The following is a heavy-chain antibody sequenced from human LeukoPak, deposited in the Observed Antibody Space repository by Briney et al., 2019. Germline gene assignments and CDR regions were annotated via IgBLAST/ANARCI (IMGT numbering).Heavy chain of an antibody. J-gene: IGHJ5*02. CDR1: GGSISSYY. CDR2: IYYSGST. CDR3: ATPPYKSIWGTYRPNWFPP. V-gene: IGHV4-59*01. D-gene: IGHD3-16*02. Sequence: PSETLSLTCTVSGGSISSYYWSWIRQPPGKGLEWIGYIYYSGSTNYNPSLKSRVTISVDTSKNQFSLKLSSVTAADTAVYYCATPPYKSIWGTYRPNWFPPWGQETLVTVSS.